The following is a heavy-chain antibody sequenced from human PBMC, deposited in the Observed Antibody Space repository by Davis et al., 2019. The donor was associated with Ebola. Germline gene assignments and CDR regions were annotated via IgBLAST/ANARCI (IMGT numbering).Heavy chain of an antibody. CDR3: ARTERGDFWSGYYSPPVC. Sequence: SVKVSCKASGCTFSSYAISWVRQAPGQGLEWMGGIIPIFGTANYAQKFQGRVTITADESTSTAYMELSNLRSEDTAVYYCARTERGDFWSGYYSPPVCWGQGTLVTVSS. CDR1: GCTFSSYA. V-gene: IGHV1-69*13. J-gene: IGHJ4*02. D-gene: IGHD3-3*01. CDR2: IIPIFGTA.